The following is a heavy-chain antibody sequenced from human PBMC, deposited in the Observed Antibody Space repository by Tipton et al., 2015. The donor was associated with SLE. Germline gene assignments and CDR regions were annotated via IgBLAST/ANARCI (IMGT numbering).Heavy chain of an antibody. D-gene: IGHD5-18*01. J-gene: IGHJ3*02. V-gene: IGHV4-61*08. CDR3: ARDKGGYSYGYHDAFDI. CDR2: IYYSGST. CDR1: GGSISSGGYY. Sequence: TLSLICTVSGGSISSGGYYWSWIRQHPGKGLEWIGYIYYSGSTNYNPSLKSRVTISVDTSKNQFSLKLSSVTAADTAVYYCARDKGGYSYGYHDAFDIWGQGTMVTVSS.